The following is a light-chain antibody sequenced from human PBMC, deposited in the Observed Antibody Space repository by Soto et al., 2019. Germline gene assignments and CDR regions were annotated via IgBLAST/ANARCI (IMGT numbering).Light chain of an antibody. CDR3: CSYADSSVV. CDR1: SSDVGSYNL. J-gene: IGLJ2*01. V-gene: IGLV2-23*01. Sequence: QSVLTQPASVSGSPGQSITISCTGTSSDVGSYNLVSWYQQHPGKAPKLMIYEGSKRPSGVSNRFSGSKSGNTASLTISGLQADDEADYYCCSYADSSVVFGGGTKLTVL. CDR2: EGS.